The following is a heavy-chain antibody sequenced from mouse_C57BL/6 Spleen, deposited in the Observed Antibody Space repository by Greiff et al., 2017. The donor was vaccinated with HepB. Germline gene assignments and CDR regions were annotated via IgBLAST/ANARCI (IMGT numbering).Heavy chain of an antibody. CDR2: ISDGGSYT. J-gene: IGHJ4*01. CDR3: ASYRYSMDY. Sequence: VQLKESGGGLVKPGGSLKLSCAASGFTFSSYAMSWVRQTPEKRLEWVATISDGGSYTYYPDNVKGRFTISRDNAKNNLYLQMSHLKSEDTAMYYCASYRYSMDYWGQGTSVTVSS. D-gene: IGHD2-12*01. CDR1: GFTFSSYA. V-gene: IGHV5-4*01.